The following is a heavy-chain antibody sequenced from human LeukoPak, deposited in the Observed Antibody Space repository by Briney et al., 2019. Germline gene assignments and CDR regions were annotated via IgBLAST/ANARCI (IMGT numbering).Heavy chain of an antibody. Sequence: ASVKVSCKASGYIFTGYYMHWVRQAPGQGLEWMGWINPNSGGTNYAQKFQGRVTTTRDTSISTAYMELSRLRSDDTAVYYCARPSGGSGSYPAPHDYWGQGTLVTVSS. CDR3: ARPSGGSGSYPAPHDY. V-gene: IGHV1-2*02. J-gene: IGHJ4*02. D-gene: IGHD3-10*01. CDR2: INPNSGGT. CDR1: GYIFTGYY.